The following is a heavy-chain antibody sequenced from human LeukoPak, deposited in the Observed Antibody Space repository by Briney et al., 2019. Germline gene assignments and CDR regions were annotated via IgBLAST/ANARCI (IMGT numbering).Heavy chain of an antibody. J-gene: IGHJ4*02. D-gene: IGHD4-11*01. V-gene: IGHV3-73*01. CDR2: LRSTVNGYAT. CDR1: VYTLSGSA. CDR3: AKWYYSNYGQPNTPYYFDY. Sequence: GGCLRLSCAASVYTLSGSALHCVRQASGKGLEWVGRLRSTVNGYATAYAASVKGRFTISRDNSKNTLYLQMNSLRAEDTAVYYCAKWYYSNYGQPNTPYYFDYWGQGTLVTVSS.